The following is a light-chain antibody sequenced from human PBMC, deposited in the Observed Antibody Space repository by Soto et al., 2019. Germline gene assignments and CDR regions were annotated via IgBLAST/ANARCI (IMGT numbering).Light chain of an antibody. CDR3: QQYNNWPIT. CDR1: QSALSK. CDR2: GAF. J-gene: IGKJ5*01. V-gene: IGKV3-15*01. Sequence: EIVMTQSPATLSVSPGERATLSCRASQSALSKLAWYQQKPCQAPRLLIYGAFTRATDIPGRFSGSGSGTEFTLTISSLQSEDFAVYYCQQYNNWPITFGQGTRLEIK.